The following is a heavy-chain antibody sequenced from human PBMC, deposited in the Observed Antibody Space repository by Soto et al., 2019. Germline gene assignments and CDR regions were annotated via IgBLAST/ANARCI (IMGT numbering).Heavy chain of an antibody. Sequence: PSETLSLTCAVYGGSFSGYYWSWIRQPPGKGLEWIGEINHSGSTNYNPSLKSRVTISVDTSKNQFSLKLSSVTAADTAVYYCAGTPYGSGSYYNRPPGYYYYGMDVWGQGTTVTVSS. CDR2: INHSGST. J-gene: IGHJ6*02. D-gene: IGHD3-10*01. V-gene: IGHV4-34*01. CDR1: GGSFSGYY. CDR3: AGTPYGSGSYYNRPPGYYYYGMDV.